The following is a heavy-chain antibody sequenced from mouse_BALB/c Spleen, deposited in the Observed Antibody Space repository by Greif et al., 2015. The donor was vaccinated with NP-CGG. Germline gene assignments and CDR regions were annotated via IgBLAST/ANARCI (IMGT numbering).Heavy chain of an antibody. J-gene: IGHJ2*01. D-gene: IGHD1-2*01. CDR3: AREGITTPFDY. CDR1: GYTFSSYW. Sequence: VQLQQSGAELMKPGASVKISCKATGYTFSSYWIEWVKQRPGHGLEWIGEILPGSGSTNYNEKFMGKATFTADTSSNTAYMQLSSLTSEDSAVYYCAREGITTPFDYWGQGTTLTVSS. V-gene: IGHV1-9*01. CDR2: ILPGSGST.